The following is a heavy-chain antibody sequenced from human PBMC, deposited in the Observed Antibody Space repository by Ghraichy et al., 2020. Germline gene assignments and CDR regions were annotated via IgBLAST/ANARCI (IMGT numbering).Heavy chain of an antibody. Sequence: SETLSLTCSVSGGSTSSSGYYWGWIRQPPGKGLEWIGSIYYSGSTHNNPSLRSRVTISVDTSKNQFSLNLTSVTAADTAVYYCASQQWSRTPDKRFDYWGQGTQVTISS. J-gene: IGHJ4*02. CDR2: IYYSGST. CDR3: ASQQWSRTPDKRFDY. CDR1: GGSTSSSGYY. D-gene: IGHD6-19*01. V-gene: IGHV4-39*01.